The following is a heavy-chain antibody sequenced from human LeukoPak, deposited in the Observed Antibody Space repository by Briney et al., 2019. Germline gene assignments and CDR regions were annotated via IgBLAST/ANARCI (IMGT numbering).Heavy chain of an antibody. D-gene: IGHD3-10*01. CDR1: GYTFTSYY. V-gene: IGHV1-46*01. J-gene: IGHJ5*02. CDR3: ARGRRITMVRGGDWFDP. CDR2: INPSGGST. Sequence: GASVKVSCKASGYTFTSYYMHWVRQAPGQGLEWMGIINPSGGSTSYAQKFQGRVTMTRDMSTSTVYMELSSLRSEDTAVYYCARGRRITMVRGGDWFDPWGQGTLVTVSS.